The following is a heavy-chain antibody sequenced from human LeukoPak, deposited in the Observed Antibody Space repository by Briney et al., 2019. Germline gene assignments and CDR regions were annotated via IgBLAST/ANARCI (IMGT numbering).Heavy chain of an antibody. J-gene: IGHJ5*02. D-gene: IGHD2-15*01. V-gene: IGHV1-8*02. CDR1: GYTFTSYG. CDR3: ARDRRGYCSGGGCRRFDP. CDR2: MNPNSGNT. Sequence: ASVKVSCKASGYTFTSYGISWVRQATGQGLEWMRWMNPNSGNTGYAQKFQGRVTMTRNTSISTAYMELSSLRSEDTAVYYSARDRRGYCSGGGCRRFDPWGQGTLVTVSS.